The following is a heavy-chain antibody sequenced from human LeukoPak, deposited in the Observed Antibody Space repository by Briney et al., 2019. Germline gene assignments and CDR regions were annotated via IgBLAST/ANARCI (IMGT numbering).Heavy chain of an antibody. D-gene: IGHD3-22*01. V-gene: IGHV1-18*01. CDR2: ISAYNGNT. Sequence: GASVKGSCKASGYTFTSYGISWVRQAPGQGLEWMGWISAYNGNTNYAQKLQGRVTMTTDTSTSTAYMELRSLRSDDTAVYYCARDLRDYYYDSSGSLRYRGQGTLVTVSS. J-gene: IGHJ4*02. CDR3: ARDLRDYYYDSSGSLRY. CDR1: GYTFTSYG.